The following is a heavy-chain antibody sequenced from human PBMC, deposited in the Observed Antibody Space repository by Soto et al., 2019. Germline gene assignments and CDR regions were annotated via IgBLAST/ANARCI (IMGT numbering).Heavy chain of an antibody. CDR2: INSDGSST. CDR3: AREALPYCTSSSCLPPFDY. V-gene: IGHV3-74*01. D-gene: IGHD2-2*01. CDR1: GFTFSSYW. Sequence: PGGSLRLSCAASGFTFSSYWMHWVRQAPGKGLVWVSRINSDGSSTTYADSVKGRFTISRDNAKNTLYLQMNSLRVEDTAVYYCAREALPYCTSSSCLPPFDYWGQGTLVTVSS. J-gene: IGHJ4*02.